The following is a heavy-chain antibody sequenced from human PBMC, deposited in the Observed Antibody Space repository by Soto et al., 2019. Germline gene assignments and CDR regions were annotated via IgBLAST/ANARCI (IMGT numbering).Heavy chain of an antibody. CDR2: IYPGDSDT. V-gene: IGHV5-51*03. CDR3: ARLVMVPYYYYYGMDV. Sequence: PGESLKISCMGSGYKVSTWHNFTSYWIAWVRQMPGEGLEWMGIIYPGDSDTRYSPSFQGQVTISADKSISTAYLQWSSLKASDTAMYYCARLVMVPYYYYYGMDVRAQRTTVTVSS. D-gene: IGHD3-22*01. J-gene: IGHJ6*02. CDR1: GYKVSTWHNFTSYW.